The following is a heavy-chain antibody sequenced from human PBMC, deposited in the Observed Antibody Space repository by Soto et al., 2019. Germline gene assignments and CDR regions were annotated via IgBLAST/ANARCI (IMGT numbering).Heavy chain of an antibody. CDR2: INHSGST. CDR3: ARAAGTLGWFDP. J-gene: IGHJ5*02. V-gene: IGHV4-34*01. CDR1: GGSFSGYY. Sequence: QVQLQQWGAGLLKPSETLSLTCAVYGGSFSGYYWSWIRQPPGKGLEWIGEINHSGSTNYNPSLKSRVTISVDTSKNQFSLELSSVTAADTAVYYCARAAGTLGWFDPWGQGTLVTVSS. D-gene: IGHD6-13*01.